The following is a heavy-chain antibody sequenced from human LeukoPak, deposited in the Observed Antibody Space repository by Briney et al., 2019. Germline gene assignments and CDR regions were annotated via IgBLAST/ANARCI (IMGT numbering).Heavy chain of an antibody. CDR1: GYTFTRYY. Sequence: ASVKVSCKASGYTFTRYYIHWVRQAPGQGLEWMGLINPSGGYTNYAQKFQDRVTMTRDTSTSTVYMELSSLRSEDTAVYYCARDLVVVPAAAVNYFDYWGQGTLVTVSS. D-gene: IGHD2-2*01. J-gene: IGHJ4*02. V-gene: IGHV1-46*01. CDR3: ARDLVVVPAAAVNYFDY. CDR2: INPSGGYT.